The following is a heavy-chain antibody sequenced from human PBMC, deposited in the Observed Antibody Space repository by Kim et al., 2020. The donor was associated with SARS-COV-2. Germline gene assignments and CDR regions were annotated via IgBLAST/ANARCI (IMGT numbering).Heavy chain of an antibody. Sequence: GGSLRLSCAASGFTFSSSTMNWVRQAPGKGLELVSSISTSSGNIYYEDSLKGRFTISRDNAKNSVYLQMNSLRAEYTAVYYCARGSGPIEYWGQGTLVTVSS. V-gene: IGHV3-21*01. CDR2: ISTSSGNI. CDR3: ARGSGPIEY. J-gene: IGHJ4*02. D-gene: IGHD3-3*01. CDR1: GFTFSSST.